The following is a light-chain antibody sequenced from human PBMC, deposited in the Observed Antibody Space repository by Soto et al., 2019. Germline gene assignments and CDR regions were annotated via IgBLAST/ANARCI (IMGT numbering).Light chain of an antibody. CDR1: QSVGSY. Sequence: EILLTQSPAPLSLSPGERATLSCRASQSVGSYFAWYQQKPGQAPRLLIYDASNRATGIPARFSGSGSGTDFTLTIISLEPDDFAVYYCQQRGNWPVTFGQGIMVDIK. J-gene: IGKJ1*01. CDR3: QQRGNWPVT. CDR2: DAS. V-gene: IGKV3-11*01.